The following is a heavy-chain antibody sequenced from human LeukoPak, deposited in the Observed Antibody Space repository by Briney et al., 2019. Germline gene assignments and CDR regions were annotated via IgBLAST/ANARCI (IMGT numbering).Heavy chain of an antibody. CDR1: GGSISIYY. V-gene: IGHV4-59*01. J-gene: IGHJ6*02. CDR2: IYDSGST. D-gene: IGHD1-26*01. Sequence: SETLSLTCTVSGGSISIYYWSWVRQPPGKGLEWIGYIYDSGSTNYNPSLKSRVTIPVDTSKNQFSLKLSSVTAADTAVYYCTRDRELGVWGQGTTVTVSS. CDR3: TRDRELGV.